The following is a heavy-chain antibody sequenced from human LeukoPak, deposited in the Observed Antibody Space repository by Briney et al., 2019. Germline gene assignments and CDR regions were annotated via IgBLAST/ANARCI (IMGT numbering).Heavy chain of an antibody. CDR2: IKSKTDGGTT. CDR3: AQFGPGMSVGDY. CDR1: GFTFSNAW. D-gene: IGHD3-10*01. J-gene: IGHJ4*02. V-gene: IGHV3-15*01. Sequence: PGGSLRLSCAASGFTFSNAWMSWVRQAPGKGLEWVGRIKSKTDGGTTDYAAPVKGRFTISRDDSKNTLYLQMNSLRADDTAVYYCAQFGPGMSVGDYWGQGTLVTVSS.